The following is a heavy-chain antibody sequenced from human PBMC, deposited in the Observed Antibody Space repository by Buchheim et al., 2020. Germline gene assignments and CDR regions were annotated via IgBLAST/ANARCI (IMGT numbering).Heavy chain of an antibody. CDR1: GYTFTSYD. V-gene: IGHV1-8*01. CDR3: ARGRDIVVVPAANYYYYGMDV. CDR2: MNPNSGNT. J-gene: IGHJ6*02. D-gene: IGHD2-2*01. Sequence: QVQLVQSGAEVKKPGASVKVSCKASGYTFTSYDINWVRQATGQGLEWMGWMNPNSGNTGYAQKFQGRVTMTRNTPIRTAYMELSSLRSEDTAVYYCARGRDIVVVPAANYYYYGMDVWGQGTT.